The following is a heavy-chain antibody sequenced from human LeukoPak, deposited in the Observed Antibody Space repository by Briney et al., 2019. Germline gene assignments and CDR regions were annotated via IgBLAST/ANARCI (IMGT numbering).Heavy chain of an antibody. CDR2: ISTSSRYI. CDR3: ARADCSSSTCYLRRSWFDP. CDR1: GFTLSNYD. Sequence: GGSLRLSCAASGFTLSNYDMNWVRQAPGKGLEWVSSISTSSRYIYYKDSVRGRFTISRDDAKNSLYLEMNSMRAEDTAVYYCARADCSSSTCYLRRSWFDPWGQGTLVTVSS. J-gene: IGHJ5*02. V-gene: IGHV3-21*01. D-gene: IGHD2-2*01.